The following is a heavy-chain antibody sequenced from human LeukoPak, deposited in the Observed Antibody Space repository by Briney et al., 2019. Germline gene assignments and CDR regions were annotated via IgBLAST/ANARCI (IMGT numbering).Heavy chain of an antibody. CDR2: IYSGGST. V-gene: IGHV3-53*01. J-gene: IGHJ4*02. Sequence: GGSLRLSCAASGLSVSSNYMSWVRQAPGKGLEWVSVIYSGGSTYYADSVKGRFTISRDNSKNTLYLQMNSLRAEDTAVYYCAKTGNPATGGYWGQGTLVTVSS. CDR3: AKTGNPATGGY. D-gene: IGHD1-1*01. CDR1: GLSVSSNY.